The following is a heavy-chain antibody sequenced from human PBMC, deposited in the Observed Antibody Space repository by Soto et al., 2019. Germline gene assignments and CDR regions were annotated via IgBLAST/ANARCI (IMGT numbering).Heavy chain of an antibody. D-gene: IGHD3-22*01. V-gene: IGHV3-21*01. Sequence: PGGSLRLSCAVSGFTFSTYAMIWVRQAPGKGLEWVASITSSSSYIYYEDSLKGRFTISRDNAKNSLFLQLDSLRAEDTAVYFCVRARSTDSRPDYWGQGTLVTVSS. CDR2: ITSSSSYI. J-gene: IGHJ4*02. CDR3: VRARSTDSRPDY. CDR1: GFTFSTYA.